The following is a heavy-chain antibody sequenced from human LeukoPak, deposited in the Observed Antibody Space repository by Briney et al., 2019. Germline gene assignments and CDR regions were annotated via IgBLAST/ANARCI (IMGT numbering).Heavy chain of an antibody. CDR2: ISTSGRT. CDR1: GGSINSGRYY. CDR3: ARVKSYYYDTSDKDAFDI. D-gene: IGHD3-22*01. J-gene: IGHJ3*02. Sequence: TSSETLSLTCNVSGGSINSGRYYWSCIRQPAGRGLEWIEHISTSGRTSYSPSLKSRVTISVDTSKNQFSLKMSSVSAADTAVYYCARVKSYYYDTSDKDAFDIWGQGTMVTVSS. V-gene: IGHV4-61*09.